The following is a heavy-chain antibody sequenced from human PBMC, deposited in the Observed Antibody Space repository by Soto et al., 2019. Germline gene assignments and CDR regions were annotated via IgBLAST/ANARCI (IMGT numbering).Heavy chain of an antibody. CDR1: GFTFSDYY. V-gene: IGHV3-11*01. J-gene: IGHJ4*02. CDR2: ISSSGSII. D-gene: IGHD4-4*01. CDR3: ALAGYDSNYYAVTPLSAGHF. Sequence: QVQLVVSGGGLVKPGGSLRISCAASGFTFSDYYISWIRQAPGKGLEWVSYISSSGSIISYADSVKGRFTISRDNAKNSLYLQMNSLRAEDTAVYYCALAGYDSNYYAVTPLSAGHFWGQGTLVTVSS.